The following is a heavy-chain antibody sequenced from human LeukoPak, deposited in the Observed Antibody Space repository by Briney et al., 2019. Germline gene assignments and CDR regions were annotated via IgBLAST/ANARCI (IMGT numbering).Heavy chain of an antibody. CDR3: ARNAVTTYYHYYLDV. CDR1: GGTFSSYA. D-gene: IGHD4-11*01. V-gene: IGHV1-69*05. Sequence: SVKVSCKASGGTFSSYATSWVRQAPGQGLEWMGGIIPIFGTVKYAQKFQGRVTITTDESTNTAYMELSSLRSEDTAVYYCARNAVTTYYHYYLDVWGKGTPVTVSS. J-gene: IGHJ6*03. CDR2: IIPIFGTV.